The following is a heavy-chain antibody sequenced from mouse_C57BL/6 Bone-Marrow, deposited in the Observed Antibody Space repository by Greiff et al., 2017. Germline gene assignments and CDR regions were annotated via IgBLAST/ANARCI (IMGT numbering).Heavy chain of an antibody. CDR2: IYPRSGNT. J-gene: IGHJ3*01. CDR1: GYTFTSYG. Sequence: QVQLKQSGADLARPGASVKLSCTASGYTFTSYGISWVKQTPGQGLEWIGEIYPRSGNTYYNEKFKGKATMTADKSSNTAYMELRSLTSEDSAVYFCAREGIYYGYDWFAYWGRGTLVTVSA. V-gene: IGHV1-81*01. D-gene: IGHD2-2*01. CDR3: AREGIYYGYDWFAY.